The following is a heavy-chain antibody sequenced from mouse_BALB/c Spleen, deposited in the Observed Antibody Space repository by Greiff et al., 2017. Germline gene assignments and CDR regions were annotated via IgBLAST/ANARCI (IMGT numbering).Heavy chain of an antibody. Sequence: EVKLMESGPGLVKPSQSLSLTCSVTGYSITSGYYWNWIRQFPGNKLEWMGYISYDGSNNYNPSLKNRISITRDTSKNQFFLKLNSVTTEDTATYYCARGWGNYDAMDYWGQGTSVTVSS. CDR1: GYSITSGYY. V-gene: IGHV3-6*02. CDR2: ISYDGSN. D-gene: IGHD2-1*01. CDR3: ARGWGNYDAMDY. J-gene: IGHJ4*01.